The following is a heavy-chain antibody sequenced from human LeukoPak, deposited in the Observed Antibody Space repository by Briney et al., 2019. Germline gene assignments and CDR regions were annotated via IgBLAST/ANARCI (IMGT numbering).Heavy chain of an antibody. Sequence: GGSLRLSCAASGFTFSSYEMNWVRQAPGKGLEWVSYVSSSGSTIYYTDSVKGRFTISRDNAKNSLYLQMNSLRAEDTAVYYCANLWGGGYKSDGMDVWGKGTPVTVSS. D-gene: IGHD5-24*01. CDR1: GFTFSSYE. CDR3: ANLWGGGYKSDGMDV. V-gene: IGHV3-48*03. CDR2: VSSSGSTI. J-gene: IGHJ6*04.